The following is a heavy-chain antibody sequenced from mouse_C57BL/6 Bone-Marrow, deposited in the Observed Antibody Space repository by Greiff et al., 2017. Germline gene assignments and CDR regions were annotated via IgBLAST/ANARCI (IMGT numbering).Heavy chain of an antibody. Sequence: QVQLQQSGAELVRPGASVTLSCKASGYTFTDYEMHWVKQTPVHGLEWIGAIDPETGGTAYNQKFKGKAILTADKSSSTAYMELRSLTSEDSAVYYCTRRLVLPYYSGSSYLIDYWGQGTSVTVSS. J-gene: IGHJ4*01. D-gene: IGHD1-1*01. CDR2: IDPETGGT. CDR1: GYTFTDYE. CDR3: TRRLVLPYYSGSSYLIDY. V-gene: IGHV1-15*01.